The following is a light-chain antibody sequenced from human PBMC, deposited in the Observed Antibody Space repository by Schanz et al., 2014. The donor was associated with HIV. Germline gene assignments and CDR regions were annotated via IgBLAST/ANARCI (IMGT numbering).Light chain of an antibody. V-gene: IGKV1-39*01. CDR3: QQSYSASSIT. J-gene: IGKJ5*01. Sequence: DIQMTQSPSSLSASVGDRVTLTCRASQSISSYLNWYQQKPGKAPKLLIYAASSLQSGVPSRFSGSGSGTDFTLTISSLQLEDFAVYYCQQSYSASSITFGQGTRLEIK. CDR2: AAS. CDR1: QSISSY.